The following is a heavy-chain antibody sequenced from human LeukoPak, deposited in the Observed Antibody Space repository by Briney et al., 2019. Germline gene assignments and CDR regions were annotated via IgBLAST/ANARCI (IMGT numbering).Heavy chain of an antibody. CDR2: IKQDGSEK. J-gene: IGHJ4*02. D-gene: IGHD5-12*01. CDR3: ARDGTYTDYDPDFDI. CDR1: GFTFSRFW. V-gene: IGHV3-7*04. Sequence: PGGSLRLSCAASGFTFSRFWMSWVRQAPGKGLEWVANIKQDGSEKYYVDSVKGRFTISRDNAKNSLYLQMNSLRAEDTAVFYCARDGTYTDYDPDFDIWGQGTLVTDSS.